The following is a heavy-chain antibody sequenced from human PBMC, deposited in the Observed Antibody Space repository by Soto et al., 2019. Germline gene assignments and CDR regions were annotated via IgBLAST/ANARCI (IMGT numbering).Heavy chain of an antibody. V-gene: IGHV1-46*03. J-gene: IGHJ6*02. CDR2: INPSGGST. Sequence: GASVKVSCKASGYTFTSYYIHWVRQAPGQGLEWMGIINPSGGSTSYAQNFQGRVTMTRDTSTSTVYMDLSSLSSEDTAVYYCARVLVIRDYYYYGMDVWGQGTTVTVSS. CDR1: GYTFTSYY. CDR3: ARVLVIRDYYYYGMDV. D-gene: IGHD3-9*01.